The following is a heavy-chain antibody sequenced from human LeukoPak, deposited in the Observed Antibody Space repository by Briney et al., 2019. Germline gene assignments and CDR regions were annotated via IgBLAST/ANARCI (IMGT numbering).Heavy chain of an antibody. Sequence: SGTLSLTCAVSGGSILSTNWWSWVRQPPGRGLGWIREVQLSGASNYNPSLKSRVNMSIDKSRNQLSLELTSVTAADTAVYYCARSQTTVTSLYYYYGMDVWGQGTTVTVSS. J-gene: IGHJ6*02. CDR2: VQLSGAS. CDR3: ARSQTTVTSLYYYYGMDV. D-gene: IGHD4-17*01. CDR1: GGSILSTNW. V-gene: IGHV4-4*02.